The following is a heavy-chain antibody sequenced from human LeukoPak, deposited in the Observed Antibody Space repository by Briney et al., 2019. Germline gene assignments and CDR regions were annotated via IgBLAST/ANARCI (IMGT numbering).Heavy chain of an antibody. D-gene: IGHD2-2*01. CDR2: ISAYNGNT. CDR1: GYTFTIYG. V-gene: IGHV1-18*04. Sequence: GASVKVSFKASGYTFTIYGISWVRQAPGQGVEGMGWISAYNGNTNYAQKLQGRVTMTTDTSTSTAYMELRSLRSDDTAVYYCARGGGYCSSTSCPIGGGMDVWGKGTTVTVSS. CDR3: ARGGGYCSSTSCPIGGGMDV. J-gene: IGHJ6*04.